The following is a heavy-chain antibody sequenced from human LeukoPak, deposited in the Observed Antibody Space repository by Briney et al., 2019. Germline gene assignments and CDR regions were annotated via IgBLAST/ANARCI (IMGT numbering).Heavy chain of an antibody. V-gene: IGHV3-23*01. Sequence: GGSLRLSCAASGFTFSNYAMSWVRQAPGKGLEWVSLMSGTGGSTYYADSVKGRFTISRDNAKNTLYVQMNSLRAEDTALYYCVVDGGGGSGNSYLYYMDVWGKETTVTVSS. J-gene: IGHJ6*03. D-gene: IGHD2-15*01. CDR2: MSGTGGST. CDR1: GFTFSNYA. CDR3: VVDGGGGSGNSYLYYMDV.